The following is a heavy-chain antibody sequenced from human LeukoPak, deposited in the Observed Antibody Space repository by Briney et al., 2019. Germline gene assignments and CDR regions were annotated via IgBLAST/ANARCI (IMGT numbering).Heavy chain of an antibody. CDR3: ARGAVWFGQVALFDP. J-gene: IGHJ5*02. Sequence: KTSETLSLTCAVSGGSIGSYYWSWIRQSPGKGLEWIGYINYSGSTDYNPSLKGRVTISIDTSKSQFSLNLSTMTAADTGVYYCARGAVWFGQVALFDPWGQGTLVIVSS. V-gene: IGHV4-59*01. D-gene: IGHD3-10*01. CDR1: GGSIGSYY. CDR2: INYSGST.